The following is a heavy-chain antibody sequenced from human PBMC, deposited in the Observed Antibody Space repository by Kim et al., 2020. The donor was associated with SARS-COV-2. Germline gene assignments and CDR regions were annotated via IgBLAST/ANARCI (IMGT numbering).Heavy chain of an antibody. D-gene: IGHD3-10*01. Sequence: ADSVKGRFTISRDNAKNTLYLQMSSLRAEDTAVYYCVKSYGVYGSGSRNYWGQGTLVTVSS. CDR3: VKSYGVYGSGSRNY. J-gene: IGHJ4*02. V-gene: IGHV3-64D*06.